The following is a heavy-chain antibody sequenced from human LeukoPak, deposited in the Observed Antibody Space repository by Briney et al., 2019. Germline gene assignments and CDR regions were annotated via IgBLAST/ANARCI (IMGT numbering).Heavy chain of an antibody. Sequence: SQTLSLTCTVSGGSISSGSYYWSWIRQPAGKGLEWIGRIYTSGSTNYNPSLKSRVTISVDTSKNQLSLKLSSVTAADTAVYYCARIGNPVGAFDIWGQGTMVTVSS. CDR1: GGSISSGSYY. CDR3: ARIGNPVGAFDI. J-gene: IGHJ3*02. CDR2: IYTSGST. D-gene: IGHD1-14*01. V-gene: IGHV4-61*02.